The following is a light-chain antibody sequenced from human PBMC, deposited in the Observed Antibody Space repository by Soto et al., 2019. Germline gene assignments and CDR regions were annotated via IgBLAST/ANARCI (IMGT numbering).Light chain of an antibody. CDR2: DVN. CDR3: TSYRRGPLYV. V-gene: IGLV2-14*03. Sequence: QSVLTQPASVSGSPGQSITVSCTGISSDVGGSNYVSWYQQHPGKAPRPIIFDVNQRPSGVSPRFSGSKSGHTASLTISGLQAEDAAHYFCTSYRRGPLYVFGTGTKVTVL. CDR1: SSDVGGSNY. J-gene: IGLJ1*01.